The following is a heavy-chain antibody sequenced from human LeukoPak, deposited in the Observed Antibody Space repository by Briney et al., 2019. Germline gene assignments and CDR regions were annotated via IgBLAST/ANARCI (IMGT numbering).Heavy chain of an antibody. D-gene: IGHD6-19*01. V-gene: IGHV3-33*01. CDR2: IWYDGSNK. J-gene: IGHJ4*02. CDR3: ARDHLSSGWYFDY. Sequence: PGGSLRLSCAASGFTFSSYGLHWVRQAPGKGLEWVAVIWYDGSNKYYADSVKGRFTISRDNSKNTLYLQMNSLRAEDTAVYYCARDHLSSGWYFDYWGQGTLVTVSS. CDR1: GFTFSSYG.